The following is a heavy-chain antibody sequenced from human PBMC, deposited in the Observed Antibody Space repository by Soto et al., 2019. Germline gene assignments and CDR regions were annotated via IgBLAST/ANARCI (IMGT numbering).Heavy chain of an antibody. CDR2: ISGSGGST. J-gene: IGHJ3*02. CDR1: GLTFRRYA. D-gene: IGHD6-25*01. CDR3: LKSSQSGGEGDAFDI. V-gene: IGHV3-23*01. Sequence: GEALRLSCTASGLTFRRYAMSWVRQAPWKGLEWVSAISGSGGSTYYADSVKGRFTISRDNSKNTLYLQMNSLRAEDTAVYYCLKSSQSGGEGDAFDIRGKRNMVT.